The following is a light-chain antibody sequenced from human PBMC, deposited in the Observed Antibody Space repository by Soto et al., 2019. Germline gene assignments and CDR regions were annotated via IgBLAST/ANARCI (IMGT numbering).Light chain of an antibody. CDR1: SSDVGGYNY. V-gene: IGLV2-14*01. CDR2: ASS. CDR3: SSYTSCTTLYV. J-gene: IGLJ1*01. Sequence: QSALTQPASVSGSPGQSITISCTGTSSDVGGYNYVSWYQHHAGKAPRLMIYASSNRPSGVSHRFSGSRSGNTASLTISGLQAEDEADYYCSSYTSCTTLYVFGTGTKLPVL.